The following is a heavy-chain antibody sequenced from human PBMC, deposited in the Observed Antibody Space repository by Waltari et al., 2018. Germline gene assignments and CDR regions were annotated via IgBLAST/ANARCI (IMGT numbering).Heavy chain of an antibody. CDR1: GGTFSSYA. CDR2: IIPILGTA. J-gene: IGHJ4*02. V-gene: IGHV1-69*08. Sequence: QVQLVQSGAEVKKPGSSVKVSCKASGGTFSSYAISWVRQAPGQGLEWMGRIIPILGTANYAQKFQGRVTITADKSTSTAYMELSSLRSEYTAVYYCAYSSGWYDNNFDYWGQGTLVTVSS. CDR3: AYSSGWYDNNFDY. D-gene: IGHD6-19*01.